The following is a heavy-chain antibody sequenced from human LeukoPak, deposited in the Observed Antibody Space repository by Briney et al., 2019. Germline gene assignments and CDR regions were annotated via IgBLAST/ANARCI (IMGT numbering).Heavy chain of an antibody. D-gene: IGHD4-17*01. CDR2: INPSGGST. J-gene: IGHJ5*02. CDR3: ARGRRVIDYGDYGWFDP. V-gene: IGHV1-46*01. Sequence: ASVKVSCKASGYTSTSYYMHWVRQAPGQGLEWMGIINPSGGSTSYTQKFQGRVTMTRDTSTSTVYMELSSLRSEDTAVYYCARGRRVIDYGDYGWFDPWGQGTLVTVSS. CDR1: GYTSTSYY.